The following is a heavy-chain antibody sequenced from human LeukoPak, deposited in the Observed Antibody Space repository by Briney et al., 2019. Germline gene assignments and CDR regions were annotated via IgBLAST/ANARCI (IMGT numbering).Heavy chain of an antibody. V-gene: IGHV4-34*01. J-gene: IGHJ4*02. CDR3: ARGGRGLSWLRLYYFDY. D-gene: IGHD3-22*01. CDR1: GGSFSGYY. CDR2: INHSGST. Sequence: SETLSLTCAVYGGSFSGYYWSWIRQPPGKGLEWIGEINHSGSTNYNPSLKSRVTISVDTSKNQFSLKLSSVTAADTAVYYCARGGRGLSWLRLYYFDYWGQGTLVTVSS.